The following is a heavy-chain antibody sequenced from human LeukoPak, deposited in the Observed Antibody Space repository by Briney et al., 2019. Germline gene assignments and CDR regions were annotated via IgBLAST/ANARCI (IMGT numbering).Heavy chain of an antibody. CDR1: GGSVSSTTYF. V-gene: IGHV4-39*01. CDR3: ARYVVYGSGKYYFGY. J-gene: IGHJ4*02. D-gene: IGHD3-10*01. Sequence: SETLSLTCTVSGGSVSSTTYFWSWIRQPPGKGLEWIASINYSGSTYYNPSLKSRVTISVDTSENQFSLKLSSVTAADTAVYYCARYVVYGSGKYYFGYWGQGTLVTVSS. CDR2: INYSGST.